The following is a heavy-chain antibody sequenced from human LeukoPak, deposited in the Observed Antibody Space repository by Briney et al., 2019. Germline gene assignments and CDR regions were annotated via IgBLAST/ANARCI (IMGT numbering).Heavy chain of an antibody. V-gene: IGHV3-23*01. D-gene: IGHD2-2*02. CDR3: ATKPPHCSTTTCYINY. CDR2: ISGSGGNT. J-gene: IGHJ4*02. CDR1: RFTFSSYA. Sequence: GGSLRLSCAASRFTFSSYAMSWVRQAPGKGLEWVSSISGSGGNTYYADSVKGRFTISRDNSKNTLYLQMNSLRAEDTAVYYCATKPPHCSTTTCYINYWGQGTLVTVSS.